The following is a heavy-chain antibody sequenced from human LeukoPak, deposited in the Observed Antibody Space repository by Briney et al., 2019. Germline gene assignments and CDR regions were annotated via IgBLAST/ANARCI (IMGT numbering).Heavy chain of an antibody. D-gene: IGHD3-10*01. CDR1: GGSISSYY. CDR2: IYTSGST. Sequence: PSETLSLTCTVSGGSISSYYWSWIRQPAGKGLEWIGRIYTSGSTNYNPSLKSRVTMSVDTSKNQFSLKLSSVTAADTAVYYCTREPLLLGRGMTDAGYWGQGSLVTVSS. V-gene: IGHV4-4*07. CDR3: TREPLLLGRGMTDAGY. J-gene: IGHJ4*02.